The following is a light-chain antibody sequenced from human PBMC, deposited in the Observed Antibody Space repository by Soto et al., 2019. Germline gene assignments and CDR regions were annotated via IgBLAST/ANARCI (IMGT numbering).Light chain of an antibody. J-gene: IGKJ1*01. CDR2: GAF. CDR3: QQYNDWPLT. CDR1: QSVRSN. Sequence: EIGMTQSPATLSVSTGERATLSCRASQSVRSNLAWYQQKPGQAPSLLIYGAFTRATGIPTRFSGTGSGTEFTLTISSLQSEDFALYYCQQYNDWPLTFGQGTKVDIK. V-gene: IGKV3-15*01.